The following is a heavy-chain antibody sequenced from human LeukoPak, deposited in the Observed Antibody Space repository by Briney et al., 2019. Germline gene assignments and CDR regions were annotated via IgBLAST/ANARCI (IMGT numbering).Heavy chain of an antibody. D-gene: IGHD4-17*01. V-gene: IGHV3-30*18. CDR2: ISYDGSNK. CDR1: GFTFSSYG. J-gene: IGHJ4*02. CDR3: AKALLNSGDYEGGYFDY. Sequence: GGSLRLSCAASGFTFSSYGMHWVRQAPGKGLEWVAVISYDGSNKYYADSVKGRFTISRDNSKNTLYLQMNSLRAEDTAVHYCAKALLNSGDYEGGYFDYWGQGTLVTVSS.